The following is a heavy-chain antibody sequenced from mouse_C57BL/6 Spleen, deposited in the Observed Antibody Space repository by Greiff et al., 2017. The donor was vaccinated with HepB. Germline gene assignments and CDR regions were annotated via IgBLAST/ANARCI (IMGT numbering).Heavy chain of an antibody. CDR3: AREDGYYYAMDY. CDR1: GFTFSSYG. D-gene: IGHD2-3*01. J-gene: IGHJ4*01. V-gene: IGHV5-6*01. Sequence: EVQLVESGGDLVKPGGSLKLSCAASGFTFSSYGMSWVRQTPDKRLEWVATISSGGSYTYYPDSVKGRFTISRDNAKNTLYLQMSSLKSEDTAIYYCAREDGYYYAMDYWGQGTSVTVSS. CDR2: ISSGGSYT.